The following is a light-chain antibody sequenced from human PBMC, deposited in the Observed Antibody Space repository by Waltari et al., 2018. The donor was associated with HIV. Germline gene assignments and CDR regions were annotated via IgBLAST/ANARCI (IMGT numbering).Light chain of an antibody. Sequence: QSVLTQPPSASGTPGQRVTISCSGSSSNIGSNYVYWYQQLPGTAPKLLIYRNNQRPSGVPDRFSGSKSGTSASLAISGLRSEDEADYYCAAWDDSLKVCRTGTKVTVL. J-gene: IGLJ1*01. CDR2: RNN. CDR3: AAWDDSLKV. V-gene: IGLV1-47*01. CDR1: SSNIGSNY.